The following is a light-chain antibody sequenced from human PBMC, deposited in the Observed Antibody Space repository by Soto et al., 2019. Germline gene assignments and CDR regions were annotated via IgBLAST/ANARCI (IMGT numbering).Light chain of an antibody. CDR2: DXX. CDR3: QVWDSGADHVVV. V-gene: IGLV3-21*02. J-gene: IGLJ1*01. CDR1: NIRDRT. Sequence: SYELTQPPSVSVAPGQTARISXGGNNIRDRTVHWYQQRPGQAPVLVVYDXXXRPSGIPARFSGSDSGKKATLTISRVEAGDEADYYCQVWDSGADHVVVFGTGTKLTVL.